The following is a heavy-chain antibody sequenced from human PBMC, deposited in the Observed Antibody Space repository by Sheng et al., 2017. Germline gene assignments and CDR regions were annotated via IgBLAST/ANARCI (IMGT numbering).Heavy chain of an antibody. CDR2: INHSGST. Sequence: QVQLQQWGAGLLKPSETLSLTCAVYGGSFSGYYWSWIRQPPGKGLEWIGEINHSGSTNYNPSLKSRVTISVDTSKNQFSLKLSSVTAADTTVYYCARQGIAARRGAFDIWGQGTSGHRLF. CDR3: ARQGIAARRGAFDI. CDR1: GGSFSGYY. D-gene: IGHD6-6*01. V-gene: IGHV4-34*01. J-gene: IGHJ3*02.